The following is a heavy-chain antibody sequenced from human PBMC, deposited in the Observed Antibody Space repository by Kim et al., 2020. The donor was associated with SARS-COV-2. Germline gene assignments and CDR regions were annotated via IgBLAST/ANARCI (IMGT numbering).Heavy chain of an antibody. Sequence: GGSLRLSCAASGFTCSNAWMNWVRQAPGKGLEWVGRIKSKIDGGTTDYAAPVKGRFTISRDDYKNTLYLQMNSLKTEDTAVYYCSTLIGYYGSGSYYRSNDYWGQGTLVTVSS. D-gene: IGHD3-10*01. J-gene: IGHJ4*02. CDR2: IKSKIDGGTT. V-gene: IGHV3-15*01. CDR1: GFTCSNAW. CDR3: STLIGYYGSGSYYRSNDY.